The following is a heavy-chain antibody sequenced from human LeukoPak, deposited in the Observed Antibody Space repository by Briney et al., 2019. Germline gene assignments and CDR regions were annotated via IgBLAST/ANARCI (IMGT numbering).Heavy chain of an antibody. CDR3: ARALVRATMVWYFDL. CDR2: ISHSGST. D-gene: IGHD5-12*01. CDR1: GGSFSGYY. Sequence: SETLSLTCAVSGGSFSGYYWSWIRQPPGKGLEWIGEISHSGSTNYSPSLKSRVTISVNTSKNQFSLNLSSVTAADTAVYYCARALVRATMVWYFDLWGRGTLVTVSS. V-gene: IGHV4-34*01. J-gene: IGHJ2*01.